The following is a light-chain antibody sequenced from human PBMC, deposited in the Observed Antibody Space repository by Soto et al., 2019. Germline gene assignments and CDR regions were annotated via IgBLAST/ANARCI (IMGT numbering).Light chain of an antibody. CDR2: EVT. J-gene: IGLJ3*02. Sequence: QSVLTQPASVSGSPGQSITISCTGTNNDVGSRNLVSWYQQHPGKAPKLIIYEVTKWPSGVSNRFSASKSGNTASLTIFGLQAEDEAYYYCCSYAGSYTWVFGGGTKLTVL. CDR3: CSYAGSYTWV. CDR1: NNDVGSRNL. V-gene: IGLV2-23*02.